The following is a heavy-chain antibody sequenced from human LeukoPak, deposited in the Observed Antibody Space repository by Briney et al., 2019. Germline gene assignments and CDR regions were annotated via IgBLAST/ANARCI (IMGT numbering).Heavy chain of an antibody. Sequence: SETLSLTCIVSGDSISGKYWSWIRRPAGKGLEWLGRIYSSGTTDYSPSLMSRVTMSLDTSKNHISLRLRSVTAADTAVYYCARLDILVPRAVEWLDPWGQGTVVTVSS. CDR1: GDSISGKY. CDR3: ARLDILVPRAVEWLDP. J-gene: IGHJ5*01. D-gene: IGHD2-2*01. CDR2: IYSSGTT. V-gene: IGHV4-4*07.